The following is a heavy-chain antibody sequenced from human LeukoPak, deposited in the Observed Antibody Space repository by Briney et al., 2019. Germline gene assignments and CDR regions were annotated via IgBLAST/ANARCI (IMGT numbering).Heavy chain of an antibody. Sequence: GGSLRLSCAASGFTFSSYAMSWVRQAPGKGLEWVSVISGSGGSTYYADSVKGRFTISRDNSKNTPYLQMNSLRAEDTAVYYCAKQTSGSYLADYWGQGTLVTVSS. CDR1: GFTFSSYA. D-gene: IGHD1-26*01. CDR2: ISGSGGST. J-gene: IGHJ4*02. V-gene: IGHV3-23*01. CDR3: AKQTSGSYLADY.